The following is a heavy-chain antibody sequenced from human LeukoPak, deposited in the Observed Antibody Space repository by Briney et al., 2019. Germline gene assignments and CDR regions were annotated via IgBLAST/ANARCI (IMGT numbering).Heavy chain of an antibody. V-gene: IGHV3-15*01. J-gene: IGHJ3*02. CDR3: ATGPRNAFDI. CDR1: AFTFFAAW. CDR2: VKSKTHGETT. Sequence: AASAFTFFAAWLTWARQPPGKGRDWVGHVKSKTHGETTDYGAPVKGRFTISRDDSKNTVYLQMNSLKIEDTAMYFCATGPRNAFDIWGQGTMVTVSS.